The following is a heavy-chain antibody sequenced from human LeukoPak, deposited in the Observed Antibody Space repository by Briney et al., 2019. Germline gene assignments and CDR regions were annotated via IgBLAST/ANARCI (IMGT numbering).Heavy chain of an antibody. Sequence: SETLSLTCTVSGDSISTSNSYWGWIRQPPGKGLEWIGSIYYSGNTYYNASLKSRVTMSVDTSKNQFSLKLSSVTAADTAVYYCARDEATADAFDIWGQGTMVTVSS. J-gene: IGHJ3*02. CDR1: GDSISTSNSY. CDR3: ARDEATADAFDI. V-gene: IGHV4-39*07. D-gene: IGHD5-12*01. CDR2: IYYSGNT.